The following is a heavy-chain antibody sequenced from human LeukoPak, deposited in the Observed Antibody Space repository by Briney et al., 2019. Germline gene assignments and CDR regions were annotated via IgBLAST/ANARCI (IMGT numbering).Heavy chain of an antibody. Sequence: GGSLRLSCAASGFTFSSYSMNWVRQAPGKGLEWVSSISSSSSCIYYADSVKGRFTISRDSAKNSLYLQMNSLRAEDTAVYYCARGQGYCSSTSCYSDWFDPWGQGTLVTVSS. J-gene: IGHJ5*02. CDR1: GFTFSSYS. D-gene: IGHD2-2*01. CDR3: ARGQGYCSSTSCYSDWFDP. CDR2: ISSSSSCI. V-gene: IGHV3-21*01.